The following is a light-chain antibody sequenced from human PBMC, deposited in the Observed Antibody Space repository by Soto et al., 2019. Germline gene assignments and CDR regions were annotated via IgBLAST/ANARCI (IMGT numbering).Light chain of an antibody. J-gene: IGLJ2*01. CDR3: QSYDTSLSGVI. V-gene: IGLV1-40*01. CDR1: SSNIGAGYD. CDR2: ADN. Sequence: QSVLTQTPSMSGAPGQKITMSCTGSSSNIGAGYDVHWYQQVPGAAPRLLIYADNNRPSGVPDRFSASKSGTSASLAITGLQGEDEANYYCQSYDTSLSGVIFGAGTKVTVL.